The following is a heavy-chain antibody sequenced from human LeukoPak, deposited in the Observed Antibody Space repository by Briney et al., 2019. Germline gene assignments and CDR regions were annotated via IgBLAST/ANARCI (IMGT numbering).Heavy chain of an antibody. V-gene: IGHV3-23*01. J-gene: IGHJ4*02. CDR3: AKDPAVRYFLH. CDR2: ISGSGGST. Sequence: QAGGSLRLSCAASGFTFSSYAMSWVRQAPGKGLEWVSAISGSGGSTYYADSVKGRFTISRDNSKNTLYLQMNGLIAEDTAVYYCAKDPAVRYFLHWGQGTLVTVSS. D-gene: IGHD3-9*01. CDR1: GFTFSSYA.